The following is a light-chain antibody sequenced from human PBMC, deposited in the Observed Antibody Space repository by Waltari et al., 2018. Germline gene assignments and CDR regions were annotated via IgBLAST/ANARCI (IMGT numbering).Light chain of an antibody. J-gene: IGKJ1*01. Sequence: EIVLTQSPGTLSLSPGERATLPCRASQSVSSSYLAWFQQRPGQAPGLLIFGASSRATGIPDRFSGSGSGTDFTLTISRLEPEDFALYFCQQYASSPWTFGQGTKVEIK. CDR3: QQYASSPWT. V-gene: IGKV3-20*01. CDR1: QSVSSSY. CDR2: GAS.